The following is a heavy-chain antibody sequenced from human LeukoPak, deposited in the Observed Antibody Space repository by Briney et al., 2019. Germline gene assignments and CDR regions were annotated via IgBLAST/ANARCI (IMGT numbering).Heavy chain of an antibody. Sequence: GGSLRLSCAVSGFTFDDYAMHWVRQAPGKGLEWVSSISWNSGSIGYADSVKGRFTISRDNAKNSLYLQMNSLRAEDTALYYCAKVGDYGDYFDYWGQGTLVTVSS. CDR1: GFTFDDYA. J-gene: IGHJ4*02. V-gene: IGHV3-9*01. CDR2: ISWNSGSI. D-gene: IGHD4-17*01. CDR3: AKVGDYGDYFDY.